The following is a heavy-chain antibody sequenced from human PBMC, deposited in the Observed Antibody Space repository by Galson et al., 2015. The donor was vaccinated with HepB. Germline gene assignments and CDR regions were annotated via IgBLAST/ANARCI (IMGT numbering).Heavy chain of an antibody. CDR1: GFTFNSYG. Sequence: SLRLSCAASGFTFNSYGMHWVRQTPGKGLEWVAVISHDGSNKYYADSVKGRFTISRDNSKNTLYLQMNSLRAEDTAVYYCARDRRVGADGYDAFDIWGQGTMVTVSS. CDR2: ISHDGSNK. V-gene: IGHV3-30*03. D-gene: IGHD1-26*01. J-gene: IGHJ3*02. CDR3: ARDRRVGADGYDAFDI.